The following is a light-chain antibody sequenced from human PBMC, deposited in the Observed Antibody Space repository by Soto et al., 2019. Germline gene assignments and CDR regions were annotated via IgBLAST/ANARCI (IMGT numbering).Light chain of an antibody. CDR2: EVS. V-gene: IGLV2-14*03. J-gene: IGLJ1*01. Sequence: QSALTQPASVSGSPGQSITISCTGTSSDVGAYDYVSWYQQHPDKAPKLMIYEVSYRPSGVSNRFSGSKSVYTATLTISGLQAEDEADYYCSSYTTSSTRVFGTGTKVTVL. CDR1: SSDVGAYDY. CDR3: SSYTTSSTRV.